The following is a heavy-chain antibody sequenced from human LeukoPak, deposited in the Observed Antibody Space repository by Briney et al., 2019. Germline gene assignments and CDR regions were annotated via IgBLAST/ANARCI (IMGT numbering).Heavy chain of an antibody. CDR2: IHYDGAT. Sequence: SETLSLTCSVSGGSISGRRYSWGWIRQPPGRGLEWIGSIHYDGATYYNPSLKSRVTISVDTSKNQFSLKLSSVTAADTAVYYCARGPLVVVTARPRNGMDVWGQGTTVTVSS. V-gene: IGHV4-39*07. J-gene: IGHJ6*02. CDR3: ARGPLVVVTARPRNGMDV. CDR1: GGSISGRRYS. D-gene: IGHD2-21*02.